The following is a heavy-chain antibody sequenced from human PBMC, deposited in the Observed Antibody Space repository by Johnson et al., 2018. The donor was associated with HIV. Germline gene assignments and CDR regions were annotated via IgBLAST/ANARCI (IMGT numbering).Heavy chain of an antibody. CDR3: ASIAAREAADEDAFDI. CDR2: ISGSGGST. Sequence: MLLVESGGGLVQPGGSLRLSCAASGFTFSSYAMSWVRKAPGKGLEWVSAISGSGGSTYYADSVKGRFTISRDNSKNTLYRQMNSRRAEDTAVYYCASIAAREAADEDAFDIWGQGTLVTVSS. V-gene: IGHV3-23*04. CDR1: GFTFSSYA. J-gene: IGHJ3*02. D-gene: IGHD6-6*01.